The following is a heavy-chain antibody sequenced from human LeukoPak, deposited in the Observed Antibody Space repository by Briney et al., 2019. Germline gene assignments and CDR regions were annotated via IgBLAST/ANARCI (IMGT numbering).Heavy chain of an antibody. J-gene: IGHJ4*02. CDR2: FDPEDGET. V-gene: IGHV1-24*01. D-gene: IGHD6-13*01. CDR3: ATSSSWENFDY. Sequence: VASVNVSCKVSGYTLTELSMHWVRQAPGKGLEWMGGFDPEDGETIYAQKFQGRVTMTEDTSTDTAYMELSSLRSEDAAVYYCATSSSWENFDYWGQGTLVTVSS. CDR1: GYTLTELS.